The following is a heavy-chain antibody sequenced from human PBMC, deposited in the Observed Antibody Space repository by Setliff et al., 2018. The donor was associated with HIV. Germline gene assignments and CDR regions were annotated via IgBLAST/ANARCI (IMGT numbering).Heavy chain of an antibody. CDR2: MSTYNGNT. D-gene: IGHD2-21*01. V-gene: IGHV1-18*01. J-gene: IGHJ4*02. CDR1: GYTFTSYD. CDR3: ARSEGRGLAPEGGLCDS. Sequence: ASVKVSCKASGYTFTSYDISWVRQAPGQGLEWMGWMSTYNGNTNYAQEVQDRVTMTTDTSTSTGYMELRSLRSDDTAVYYCARSEGRGLAPEGGLCDSWGQGTLVTVSS.